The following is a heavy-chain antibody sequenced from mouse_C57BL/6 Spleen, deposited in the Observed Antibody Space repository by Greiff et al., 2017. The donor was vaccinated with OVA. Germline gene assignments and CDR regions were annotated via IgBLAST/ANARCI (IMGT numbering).Heavy chain of an antibody. CDR2: ISSGSSTI. V-gene: IGHV5-17*01. CDR1: GFTFSDYG. D-gene: IGHD2-4*01. Sequence: DVMLVESGGGLVKPGGSLKLSCAASGFTFSDYGMHWVRQAPEKGLEWVAYISSGSSTIYYADTVKGRFTISRDNAKNTLFLQMTSLRSEDTAMYYCARDYDYDVGYAMDYWGQGTSVTVSS. CDR3: ARDYDYDVGYAMDY. J-gene: IGHJ4*01.